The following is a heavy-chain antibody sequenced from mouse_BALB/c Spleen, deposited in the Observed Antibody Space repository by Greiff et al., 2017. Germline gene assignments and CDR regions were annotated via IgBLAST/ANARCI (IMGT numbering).Heavy chain of an antibody. Sequence: QVQLQQPGAELVKPGASVKLSCKASGYTFTSYWMHWVKQRPGHGLEWIGEINPSNGRTNYNEKFKSKATLTVDKSSSTAYMQLSSLTSEDSAVYYCARPYGYGAMDYWGQGTSVTVSS. CDR1: GYTFTSYW. CDR3: ARPYGYGAMDY. CDR2: INPSNGRT. J-gene: IGHJ4*01. V-gene: IGHV1S81*02. D-gene: IGHD2-2*01.